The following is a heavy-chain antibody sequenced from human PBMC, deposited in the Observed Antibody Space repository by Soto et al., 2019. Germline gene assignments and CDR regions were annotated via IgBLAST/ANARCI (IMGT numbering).Heavy chain of an antibody. J-gene: IGHJ6*02. CDR2: ISAYNGNT. CDR1: GYTFTSYG. D-gene: IGHD4-17*01. Sequence: QVQLVQSGAEVKKPGASVKVSCKASGYTFTSYGISWVRQAPGQGLEWMGWISAYNGNTNYAQKLQGRVTMTTDTSKXTAYMELRSLRSDDTAVYYCARDRPTVYYYYGMDVWGQGTTVTVSS. V-gene: IGHV1-18*01. CDR3: ARDRPTVYYYYGMDV.